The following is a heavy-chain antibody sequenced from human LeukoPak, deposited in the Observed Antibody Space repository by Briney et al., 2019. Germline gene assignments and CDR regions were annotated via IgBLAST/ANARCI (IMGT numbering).Heavy chain of an antibody. V-gene: IGHV4-39*02. D-gene: IGHD5-12*01. Sequence: SETLSLTCTVSGGSISSSSHYWGWIRQPPGKGLECIGRIYYSGSTYYNPSLKSRVAISVDTSKNQFSLKLSSVTAADTAVYYCAREYSGYDGDYYYYYMDVWGKGSTVTVSS. J-gene: IGHJ6*03. CDR3: AREYSGYDGDYYYYYMDV. CDR1: GGSISSSSHY. CDR2: IYYSGST.